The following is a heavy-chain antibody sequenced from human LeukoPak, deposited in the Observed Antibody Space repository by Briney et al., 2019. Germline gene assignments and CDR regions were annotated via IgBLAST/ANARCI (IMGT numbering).Heavy chain of an antibody. J-gene: IGHJ4*02. CDR3: AKGIAATGNSQIFDY. D-gene: IGHD6-13*01. CDR2: ISGSGDST. V-gene: IGHV3-23*01. Sequence: PGGSLRLSCAASGFTFSSYAMSWVRQAPGKGLEWVSVISGSGDSTFYADSVKGRFTISRDNSKNTLYLQMNSLRAEGTAVYYCAKGIAATGNSQIFDYWGQGTLATVSS. CDR1: GFTFSSYA.